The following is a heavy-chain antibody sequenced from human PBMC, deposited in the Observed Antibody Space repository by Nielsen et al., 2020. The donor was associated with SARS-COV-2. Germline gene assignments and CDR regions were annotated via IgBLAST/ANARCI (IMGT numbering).Heavy chain of an antibody. CDR1: GASISDYY. CDR3: AVIRYNWNHPEY. V-gene: IGHV4-59*08. CDR2: LSDSGTS. Sequence: SETLSLTCTVSGASISDYYWSWIRQSPGKGLEWIGFLSDSGTSNYNPSLKSRVTISVDTSNNQFSLRLSSVTAADTAVYYCAVIRYNWNHPEYWGQGTPVTVSS. D-gene: IGHD1-20*01. J-gene: IGHJ4*02.